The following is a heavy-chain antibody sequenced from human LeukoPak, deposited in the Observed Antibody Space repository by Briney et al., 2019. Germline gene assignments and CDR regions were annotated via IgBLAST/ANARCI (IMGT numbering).Heavy chain of an antibody. Sequence: SETLSFTCTVSGGSITGYYWSWIRQPPGRGLEWIGYVFYSGNTLYNPSLESRVTMSVDTSKTQFSLKLTSVTAADTAVYYCARHISVSYDAFDLWGRGTMVTVS. J-gene: IGHJ3*01. D-gene: IGHD6-19*01. CDR2: VFYSGNT. CDR3: ARHISVSYDAFDL. CDR1: GGSITGYY. V-gene: IGHV4-59*08.